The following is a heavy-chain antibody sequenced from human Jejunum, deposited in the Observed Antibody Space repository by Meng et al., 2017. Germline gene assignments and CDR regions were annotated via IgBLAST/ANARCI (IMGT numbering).Heavy chain of an antibody. CDR2: INTYSGDT. J-gene: IGHJ4*02. V-gene: IGHV1-2*06. CDR1: GCSFTGYY. D-gene: IGHD2-2*01. CDR3: ASNTDCTSTSCYAY. Sequence: QVQLVQSGAEVKKPGASGNVACKASGCSFTGYYMHWVRQAPGQGLEWLGRINTYSGDTNYAQKFQGRVTMTRDTSISTAYMELSSLSSDDTALYYCASNTDCTSTSCYAYWGQGTLVTVSS.